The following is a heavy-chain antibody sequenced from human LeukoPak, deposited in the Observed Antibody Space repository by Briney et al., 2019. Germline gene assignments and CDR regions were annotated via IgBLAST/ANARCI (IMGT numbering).Heavy chain of an antibody. Sequence: SETLSLTCTVSGGSISSYYWNWIRQPAGKGLKWIGYIYYSGTTYYNPTLKSRVSMSVDAWENQFSLSLTSVTAADTAIYFCVRGGFYVKYWGQGKLVTVSS. J-gene: IGHJ4*02. CDR1: GGSISSYY. CDR2: IYYSGTT. V-gene: IGHV4-59*06. D-gene: IGHD3-22*01. CDR3: VRGGFYVKY.